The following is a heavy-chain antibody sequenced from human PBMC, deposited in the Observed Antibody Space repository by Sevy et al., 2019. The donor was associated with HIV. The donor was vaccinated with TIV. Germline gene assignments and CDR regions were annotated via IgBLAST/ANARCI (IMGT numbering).Heavy chain of an antibody. J-gene: IGHJ4*02. D-gene: IGHD4-17*01. CDR3: ARNPPGGTVFDY. CDR2: INAANGDT. CDR1: GYTFTSYA. Sequence: ASVKVSCKASGYTFTSYAIHWVRQAPGQGLEWMGWINAANGDTQYLQRFQGRITITTDTSASTAYMELSSLTSEETAVYYCARNPPGGTVFDYWGQGTLVTVSS. V-gene: IGHV1-3*01.